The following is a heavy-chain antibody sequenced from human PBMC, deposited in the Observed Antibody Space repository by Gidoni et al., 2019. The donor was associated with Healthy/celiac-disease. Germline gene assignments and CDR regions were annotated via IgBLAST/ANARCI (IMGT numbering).Heavy chain of an antibody. J-gene: IGHJ6*02. CDR3: ARDQGYCSSTSCHPDTYYYYGMDV. CDR1: GGTFSSYA. D-gene: IGHD2-2*01. Sequence: QVQLVQSGAEVKKPGSSVKVSCKASGGTFSSYAISWVRQAPGQGLEWLGGIMPILGTANYAQKFQGRVTITADESTSTAYMELSSLRSEDTAVYYCARDQGYCSSTSCHPDTYYYYGMDVWGQGTTVTVSS. CDR2: IMPILGTA. V-gene: IGHV1-69*01.